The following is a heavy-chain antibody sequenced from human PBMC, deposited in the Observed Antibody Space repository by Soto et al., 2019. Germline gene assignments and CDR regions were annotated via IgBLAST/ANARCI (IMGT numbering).Heavy chain of an antibody. CDR1: GYTFTSYG. CDR3: ARWLGDCSGGSCYKYNWFDP. V-gene: IGHV1-18*01. J-gene: IGHJ5*02. Sequence: ASVKVSCKASGYTFTSYGISWVRQAPGQGLEWMGWISAYNGNTNYAQKLQGRVTMTTDTSTSTAYMELRSLRSDDTAVYYCARWLGDCSGGSCYKYNWFDPWGQGTLVTVSS. D-gene: IGHD2-15*01. CDR2: ISAYNGNT.